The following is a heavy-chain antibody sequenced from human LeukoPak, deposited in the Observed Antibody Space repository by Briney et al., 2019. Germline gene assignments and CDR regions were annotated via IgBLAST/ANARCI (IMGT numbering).Heavy chain of an antibody. CDR2: ISYDGSNK. D-gene: IGHD3-3*01. Sequence: GGPLRLSCAASGFTFSSYAMHWVRQAPGKGLEWVAVISYDGSNKYYADSVKGRFTISRDNSKNTLYLQMNSLRAEDTAVYYCARGLGITIFGVEFDYWGQGTLVTVSS. CDR3: ARGLGITIFGVEFDY. J-gene: IGHJ4*02. CDR1: GFTFSSYA. V-gene: IGHV3-30-3*01.